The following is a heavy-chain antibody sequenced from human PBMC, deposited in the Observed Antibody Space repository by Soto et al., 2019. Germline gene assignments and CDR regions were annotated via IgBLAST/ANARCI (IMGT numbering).Heavy chain of an antibody. Sequence: ASVKVSCKASGYTFTSYAMHWVRQAPGQRLEWMGWINAGNGNTKYSQKFQGRVTITRDTSASTAYMELSSLRSEDTAVYYSARDGGYYDFWRPFDPWGQGTLVTVSS. CDR2: INAGNGNT. V-gene: IGHV1-3*01. D-gene: IGHD3-3*01. CDR1: GYTFTSYA. CDR3: ARDGGYYDFWRPFDP. J-gene: IGHJ5*02.